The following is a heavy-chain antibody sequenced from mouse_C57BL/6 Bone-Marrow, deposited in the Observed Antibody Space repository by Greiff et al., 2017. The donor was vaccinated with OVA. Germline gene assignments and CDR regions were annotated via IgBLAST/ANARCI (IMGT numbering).Heavy chain of an antibody. D-gene: IGHD1-1*01. V-gene: IGHV5-4*01. J-gene: IGHJ4*01. CDR3: ARDRSGYYGSSSSHYYAMDY. CDR2: ISDGGSYT. CDR1: GFTFSSYA. Sequence: DVKLQESGGGLVKPGGSLKLSCAASGFTFSSYAMSWVRQTPEKRLEWVATISDGGSYTYYPDNVKGRFTISRDNAKNNLYLQMSHLKSEDTAMYYCARDRSGYYGSSSSHYYAMDYWGQGTSVTVSS.